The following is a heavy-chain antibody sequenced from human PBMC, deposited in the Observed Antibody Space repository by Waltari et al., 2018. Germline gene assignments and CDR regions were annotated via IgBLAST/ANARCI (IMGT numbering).Heavy chain of an antibody. CDR3: LKKNDEVYDRNGLVYDAFDV. D-gene: IGHD3-22*01. J-gene: IGHJ3*01. CDR1: GFPFDVYA. V-gene: IGHV3-9*01. CDR2: INWNSDSI. Sequence: EVQLVESGGGLVHPGRSLRLHCAASGFPFDVYAMHWVRHAPGKGLEWVAGINWNSDSIGYGDSVKGRFTISRDNARNSLYLQMKSLTTEDTAVYYCLKKNDEVYDRNGLVYDAFDVWGQGTMVTVST.